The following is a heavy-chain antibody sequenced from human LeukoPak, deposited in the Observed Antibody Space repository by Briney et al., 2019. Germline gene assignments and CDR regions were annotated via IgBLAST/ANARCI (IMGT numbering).Heavy chain of an antibody. CDR3: ARHSVSYSGTYFDP. J-gene: IGHJ5*02. CDR1: GGPINSYY. CDR2: IYYNGHT. Sequence: ASETLSLTCTVSGGPINSYYWSWIRQPPGKGLEWIGYIYYNGHTNYAPSLKSRVTISVDTSKNQFSLKLSSVTAADTAVYYCARHSVSYSGTYFDPWGQGTLVTVSS. D-gene: IGHD1-26*01. V-gene: IGHV4-59*08.